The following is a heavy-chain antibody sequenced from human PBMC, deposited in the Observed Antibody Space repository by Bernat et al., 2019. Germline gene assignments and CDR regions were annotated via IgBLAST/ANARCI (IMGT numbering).Heavy chain of an antibody. CDR2: IIPILGIA. J-gene: IGHJ6*02. Sequence: QVQLVQSGAEVKKPGSSVKVSCKASGGTFSSYTISWVRQAPGQWLEWMGRIIPILGIANYAQKVPGQVTSAAEQSTSTAYMELSRLRSEDTAVYYCARVGCGGDCYYYYGMDVWGQGTTVTVSS. V-gene: IGHV1-69*02. CDR3: ARVGCGGDCYYYYGMDV. D-gene: IGHD2-21*02. CDR1: GGTFSSYT.